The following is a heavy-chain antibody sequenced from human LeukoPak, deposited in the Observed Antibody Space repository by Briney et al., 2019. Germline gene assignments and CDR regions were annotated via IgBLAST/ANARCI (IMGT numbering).Heavy chain of an antibody. Sequence: GGSLRLSCVASGFSFSSYWMSWVRQAPGKGLEWVAIIKQDGSGKYYVDSVKGRFTISRDNAKNSLYLQMNSLRVEDTAVYYCARSLIVVVITQSFDYWGQGTLVTVSS. CDR3: ARSLIVVVITQSFDY. CDR1: GFSFSSYW. CDR2: IKQDGSGK. D-gene: IGHD3-22*01. J-gene: IGHJ4*02. V-gene: IGHV3-7*01.